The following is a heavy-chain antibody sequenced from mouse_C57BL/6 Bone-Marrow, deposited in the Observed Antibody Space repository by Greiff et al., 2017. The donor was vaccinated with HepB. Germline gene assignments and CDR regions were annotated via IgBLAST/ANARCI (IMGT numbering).Heavy chain of an antibody. CDR3: ARCQGSSYAMDY. Sequence: QVQLQQPGAELVKPGASVKLSCKASGYTFTSYWMHWVKQRPGQGLEWIGMIHPNSGSTNYNEKFKSKATLTVDKSSSTAYMQLSSLTSEDSAVYYCARCQGSSYAMDYWGQVTSVTVSS. CDR1: GYTFTSYW. D-gene: IGHD1-1*01. J-gene: IGHJ4*01. V-gene: IGHV1-64*01. CDR2: IHPNSGST.